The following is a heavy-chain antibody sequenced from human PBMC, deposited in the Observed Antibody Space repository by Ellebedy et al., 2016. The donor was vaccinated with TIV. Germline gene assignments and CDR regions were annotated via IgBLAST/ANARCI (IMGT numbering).Heavy chain of an antibody. J-gene: IGHJ6*02. V-gene: IGHV1-2*02. Sequence: ASVKVSCXASGYTFTGYYMHWVRQAPGQGLEWMGWINPNSGGTNYAQKFQGRVTMTRDTSISTAYMELSRLRSDDTAVYYCAREREILLWFGGDYYYGMDVWGQGTTVTVSS. D-gene: IGHD3-10*01. CDR1: GYTFTGYY. CDR2: INPNSGGT. CDR3: AREREILLWFGGDYYYGMDV.